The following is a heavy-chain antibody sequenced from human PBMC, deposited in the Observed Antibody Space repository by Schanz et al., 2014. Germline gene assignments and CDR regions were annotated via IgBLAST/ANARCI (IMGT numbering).Heavy chain of an antibody. Sequence: QVLQVQSGSELKKPGSSVKVSCKASGGTFSTYTISWVRQAPGQGLEWLGWMNPNSGNPGFAQKFRGRVTMTRNTSMSTAYIELHILTSEDTAVYYCARGRTFDYWGQGTLVTVSS. CDR1: GGTFSTYT. CDR2: MNPNSGNP. J-gene: IGHJ4*02. CDR3: ARGRTFDY. V-gene: IGHV1-8*02.